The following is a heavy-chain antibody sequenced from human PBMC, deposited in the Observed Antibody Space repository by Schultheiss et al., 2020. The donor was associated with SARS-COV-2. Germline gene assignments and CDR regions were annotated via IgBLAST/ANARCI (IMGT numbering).Heavy chain of an antibody. CDR2: INHSGST. V-gene: IGHV4-34*01. CDR1: GGSFSDYY. Sequence: SQTLSLTCAVYGGSFSDYYWNWIRQPPGKGLEWIGEINHSGSTNYNPSLKGRVTISVDTSKNQFSLKLSSVTAADTAVYYCARDGYCGGDCNREGGLDYWGQGTLVIVSS. CDR3: ARDGYCGGDCNREGGLDY. J-gene: IGHJ4*02. D-gene: IGHD2-21*02.